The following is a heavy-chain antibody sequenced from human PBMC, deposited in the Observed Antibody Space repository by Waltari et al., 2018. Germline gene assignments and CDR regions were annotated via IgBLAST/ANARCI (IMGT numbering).Heavy chain of an antibody. Sequence: QVRMQESGPGLVNPSETLSLTCELSGASMSSSHLWSWLRQPPGQGLEWIGEIYYTVTTFYNPSLKNRVNISVDKSNNKFSLRLTSVTAADTAVYFCARGQLVGASLLDLWGQGTLVTVSS. J-gene: IGHJ5*02. CDR2: IYYTVTT. V-gene: IGHV4-4*02. CDR3: ARGQLVGASLLDL. CDR1: GASMSSSHL. D-gene: IGHD1-26*01.